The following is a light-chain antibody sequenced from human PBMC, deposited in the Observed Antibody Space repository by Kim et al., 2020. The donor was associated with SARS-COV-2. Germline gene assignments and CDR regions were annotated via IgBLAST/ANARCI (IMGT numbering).Light chain of an antibody. V-gene: IGLV1-40*01. CDR1: SSNIGAGYD. CDR2: GNS. CDR3: QSYDCSLSDYV. J-gene: IGLJ1*01. Sequence: QSVLTQPPSVSGAPGQRVTISCTGSSSNIGAGYDVHWYQQLPGTAPKLLIYGNSNRPSGVPDRFSGSKSGTSASLAITGLQAEDEADYYCQSYDCSLSDYVFGTGTKVTVL.